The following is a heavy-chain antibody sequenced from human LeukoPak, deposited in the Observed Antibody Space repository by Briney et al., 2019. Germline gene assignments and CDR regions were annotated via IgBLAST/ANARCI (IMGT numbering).Heavy chain of an antibody. CDR2: IFSGSP. J-gene: IGHJ4*02. D-gene: IGHD2-21*01. V-gene: IGHV4-59*01. CDR1: GGSLSSNY. CDR3: AKEYCGSNFCPIHFDN. Sequence: PSETLSLTCTLSGGSLSSNYSNWVRQPPGKGREWVGYIFSGSPKSNPTLKSRETISVDTAKNQFSLMLSSVTAADTAVYYCAKEYCGSNFCPIHFDNWGQGSLVTVYS.